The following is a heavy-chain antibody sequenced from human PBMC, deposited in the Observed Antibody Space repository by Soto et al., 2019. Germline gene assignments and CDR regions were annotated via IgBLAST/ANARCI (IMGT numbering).Heavy chain of an antibody. V-gene: IGHV4-59*01. CDR2: IYHSGST. CDR3: GRGPPPSYEGSGRHYYFDY. J-gene: IGHJ4*02. D-gene: IGHD3-22*01. CDR1: GGSITSDY. Sequence: SETLSLTCTVSGGSITSDYWTWIRQSPGKGLEYVGYIYHSGSTNYNPSLKSRVTISIDTSKNHFSLKLSSVTAADTAVYYCGRGPPPSYEGSGRHYYFDYGGQGTLVTVP.